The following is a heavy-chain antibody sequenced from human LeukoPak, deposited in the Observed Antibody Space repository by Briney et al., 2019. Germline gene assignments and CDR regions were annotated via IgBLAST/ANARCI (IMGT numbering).Heavy chain of an antibody. CDR1: GFTFSSYG. J-gene: IGHJ4*02. CDR2: IWYDGSNK. CDR3: AGGALRYFDWLFY. V-gene: IGHV3-33*01. Sequence: PGGSLRLSCAASGFTFSSYGMHWVRQAPGKGLEWVAVIWYDGSNKYYADSVKGRFTISRDNSKNTLYLQMNSLRAEGTAVYYCAGGALRYFDWLFYWGQGTLVTVSS. D-gene: IGHD3-9*01.